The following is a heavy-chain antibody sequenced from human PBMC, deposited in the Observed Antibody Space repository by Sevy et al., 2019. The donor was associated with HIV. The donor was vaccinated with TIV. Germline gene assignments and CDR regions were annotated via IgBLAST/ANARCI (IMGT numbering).Heavy chain of an antibody. Sequence: GGSLRLSCAASGFTFSSYSMNWVRQAPGKGLEWVSYISSSSSTIYYADSVKGRFTISRDNAKNSLSLQMNSLRDEDTAVYYCARDLILRRQQLVAGTDDYWGQGTLVTVSS. V-gene: IGHV3-48*02. CDR2: ISSSSSTI. CDR1: GFTFSSYS. J-gene: IGHJ4*02. D-gene: IGHD6-13*01. CDR3: ARDLILRRQQLVAGTDDY.